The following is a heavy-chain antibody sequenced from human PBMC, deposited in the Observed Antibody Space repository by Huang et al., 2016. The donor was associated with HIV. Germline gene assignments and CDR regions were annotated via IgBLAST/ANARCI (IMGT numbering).Heavy chain of an antibody. CDR1: GGSFSDQI. Sequence: QVQLEQSGPAVRKPGSSVKVSCQASGGSFSDQIISWVRQATGQRFGWMGGIIPLFVEPAYAKEFKGRVTMTADESTATIYRELNSLTSEDTAVYYCAMSLRYQYDSRSYWGRYFDYWGQGTLVTVSS. CDR2: IIPLFVEP. V-gene: IGHV1-69*01. CDR3: AMSLRYQYDSRSYWGRYFDY. J-gene: IGHJ4*02. D-gene: IGHD3-16*01.